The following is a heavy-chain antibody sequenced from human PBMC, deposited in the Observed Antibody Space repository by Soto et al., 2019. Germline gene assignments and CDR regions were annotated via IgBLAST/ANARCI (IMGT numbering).Heavy chain of an antibody. D-gene: IGHD6-13*01. V-gene: IGHV3-23*01. J-gene: IGHJ6*02. CDR2: ISGSGGST. CDR1: GFTFSSYA. Sequence: EVQLLESGGGLVQPGGSLRLSCAASGFTFSSYAMSWVRQAPGKGLEWVSAISGSGGSTYYADSVKGRFTISRDNSQNTLYLQMNSLRAEDTAVYYCAKVRAAGEGWGGYYYYGMDVWGQGTTVTVSS. CDR3: AKVRAAGEGWGGYYYYGMDV.